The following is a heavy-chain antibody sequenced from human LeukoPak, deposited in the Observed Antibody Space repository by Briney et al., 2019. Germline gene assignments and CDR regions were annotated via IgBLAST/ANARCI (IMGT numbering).Heavy chain of an antibody. CDR3: AKLTVGGAAAALTS. J-gene: IGHJ5*02. CDR1: GFTFSRYS. V-gene: IGHV3-48*02. D-gene: IGHD6-13*01. CDR2: ISDTSSPI. Sequence: GGSLRLSCAASGFTFSRYSMNWVCQAPGKGLEWIAYISDTSSPIYYADSVKGRFTISRDNAKNSAFLQMNSLRDEDTAVYYCAKLTVGGAAAALTSWGQGTLVTVSS.